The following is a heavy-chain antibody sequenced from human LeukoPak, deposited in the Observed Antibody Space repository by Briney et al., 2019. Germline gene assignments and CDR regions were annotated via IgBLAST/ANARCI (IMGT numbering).Heavy chain of an antibody. CDR1: GGSISSYF. D-gene: IGHD6-19*01. J-gene: IGHJ4*02. V-gene: IGHV4-59*08. CDR2: IYYSGST. CDR3: ASGTGYSSGWYMGY. Sequence: TPSETLSLTCTVSGGSISSYFWSWIRQPPGKGLEWIGYIYYSGSTNYNPSLKSRVTMSVDTSKNQFSLKLTSVTAADTAVYYCASGTGYSSGWYMGYWGQGTLVTVSS.